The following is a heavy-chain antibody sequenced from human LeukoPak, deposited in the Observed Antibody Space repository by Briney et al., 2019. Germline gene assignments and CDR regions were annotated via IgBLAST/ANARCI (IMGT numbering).Heavy chain of an antibody. CDR2: ISAYNGNT. CDR3: ARDILIFGVVISYNGFDP. D-gene: IGHD3/OR15-3a*01. Sequence: ASVKVSCKASGYTFTSYGISWVRQAPGQGLEWMGWISAYNGNTNYAQKLQGRVTMTTDTSTSTAYMELRSLRSDDTAVYYCARDILIFGVVISYNGFDPWGQGTLVTVSS. CDR1: GYTFTSYG. V-gene: IGHV1-18*01. J-gene: IGHJ5*02.